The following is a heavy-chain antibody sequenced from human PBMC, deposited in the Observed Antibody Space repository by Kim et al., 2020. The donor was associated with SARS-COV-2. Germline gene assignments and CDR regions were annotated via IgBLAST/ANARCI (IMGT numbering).Heavy chain of an antibody. D-gene: IGHD5-12*01. CDR1: GGSFTTQY. CDR3: AALATPGSS. Sequence: SETLSLTCTVSGGSFTTQYWSWIRQPPGRPLEWIGYVFYSGSSKYNPSFESRVTISVDTAKNQFSLSLRSVTAADTAVYYCAALATPGSSWGQGALVTV. CDR2: VFYSGSS. V-gene: IGHV4-59*08. J-gene: IGHJ4*02.